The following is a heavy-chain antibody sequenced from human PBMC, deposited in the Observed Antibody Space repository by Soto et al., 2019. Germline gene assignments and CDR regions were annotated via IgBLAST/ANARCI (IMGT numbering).Heavy chain of an antibody. CDR1: GFSISTSGVG. CDR3: ANRRLHRGDWDRGVLDY. J-gene: IGHJ4*02. D-gene: IGHD2-21*02. V-gene: IGHV2-5*02. Sequence: QITLKESGPTLVAPTQTLTLTCTLSGFSISTSGVGVGWVRQPPGKALEWLAVIYWDDDKRYSPSLSNRLTVANETSKNQVVLSMTNMDPVDTATYYCANRRLHRGDWDRGVLDYWGQGMLVTVSA. CDR2: IYWDDDK.